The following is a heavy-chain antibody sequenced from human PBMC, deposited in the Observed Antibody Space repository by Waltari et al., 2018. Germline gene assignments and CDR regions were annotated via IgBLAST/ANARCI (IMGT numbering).Heavy chain of an antibody. CDR2: IYSSGST. J-gene: IGHJ4*02. CDR3: ARDRGDWGSSDY. V-gene: IGHV4-4*07. CDR1: GGSISSYY. D-gene: IGHD3-10*01. Sequence: QVQLQESGPGLVKPSETLSLTCVVSGGSISSYYWSWIRQPAGKGLEWVGRIYSSGSTNYNPSLKGRVTMSVDTSKNQFALRLSSVTAADTAIYVCARDRGDWGSSDYWGQGTLVTV.